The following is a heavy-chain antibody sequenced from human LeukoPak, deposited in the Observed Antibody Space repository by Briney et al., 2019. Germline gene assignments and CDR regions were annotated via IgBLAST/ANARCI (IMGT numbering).Heavy chain of an antibody. CDR2: ISSNGGST. CDR1: GFTFSNYA. Sequence: GRSLRLSCSASGFTFSNYAMHWVRQAPGKGLEYVSAISSNGGSTYYADSVKGRFTISRDNSKNTLYLQMSSLRAEDTAVYYCVKAQLWYFDYWGQGTLVTVSS. D-gene: IGHD5-18*01. V-gene: IGHV3-64D*09. J-gene: IGHJ4*02. CDR3: VKAQLWYFDY.